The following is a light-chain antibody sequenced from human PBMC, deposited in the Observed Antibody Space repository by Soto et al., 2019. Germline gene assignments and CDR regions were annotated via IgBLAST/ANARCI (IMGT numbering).Light chain of an antibody. CDR1: SSDVGVYDL. J-gene: IGLJ2*01. V-gene: IGLV2-23*02. CDR3: CSYAGYSTSV. Sequence: QSVLTQPASVSGSPGQSITISCTGTSSDVGVYDLVSWYQHHPGKVPKLMIYEVIKRPSGVSNRFSGSKSGNTASLTISGLQAEDEAHYYCCSYAGYSTSVFGGGTQLTVL. CDR2: EVI.